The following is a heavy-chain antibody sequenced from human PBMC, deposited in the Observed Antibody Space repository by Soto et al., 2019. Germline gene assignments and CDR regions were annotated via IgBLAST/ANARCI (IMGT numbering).Heavy chain of an antibody. D-gene: IGHD2-2*02. CDR1: GFTFSSYE. CDR3: ARNLRFFIVVVPAAIRDTAYGMDV. Sequence: RRLSCAASGFTFSSYEINWVRQAPGKGLEWVSYISSSGSTIYYADSVKGRFTISRDNAKNSLYLQMNSLRAEDTAVYYCARNLRFFIVVVPAAIRDTAYGMDVWGQGTTVTAP. CDR2: ISSSGSTI. J-gene: IGHJ6*02. V-gene: IGHV3-48*03.